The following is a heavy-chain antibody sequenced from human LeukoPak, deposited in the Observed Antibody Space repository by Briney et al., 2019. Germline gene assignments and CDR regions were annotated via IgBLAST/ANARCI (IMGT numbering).Heavy chain of an antibody. D-gene: IGHD3-10*01. CDR1: GYTFTSYG. J-gene: IGHJ4*02. Sequence: GASVKVSCKASGYTFTSYGISWVRQAPGQGPEWMAWISVYNANTKYAQKFQDRVTMTTDKSTSTAYMELRSLRSDDTVVYYCSRQTFGEDLDYWGQGTLVTVS. CDR3: SRQTFGEDLDY. CDR2: ISVYNANT. V-gene: IGHV1-18*01.